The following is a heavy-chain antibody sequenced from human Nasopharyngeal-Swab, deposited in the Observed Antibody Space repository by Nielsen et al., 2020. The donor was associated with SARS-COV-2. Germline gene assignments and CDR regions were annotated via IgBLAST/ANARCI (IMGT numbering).Heavy chain of an antibody. CDR3: ATSAPYCSSTSCSYWFDP. J-gene: IGHJ5*02. V-gene: IGHV1-2*06. CDR2: INPNSGGT. Sequence: ASVKVSCKASGYTFTGYYMHWVRQAPGQGLEWMGRINPNSGGTNYAQKFQGRVTMTRDTSISTAYMELSRLRSKDTAVYYCATSAPYCSSTSCSYWFDPWGQGTLVTVSS. CDR1: GYTFTGYY. D-gene: IGHD2-2*01.